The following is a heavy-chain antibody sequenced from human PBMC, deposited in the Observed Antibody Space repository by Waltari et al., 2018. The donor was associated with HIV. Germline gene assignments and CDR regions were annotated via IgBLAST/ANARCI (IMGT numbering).Heavy chain of an antibody. V-gene: IGHV4-38-2*02. CDR3: ARDDAGYCSSTSCYIYGSGSYYPDY. Sequence: QVQLQESGPGLVKPSETLSLTCTVSGYSISSGYYWGWIRQPPGKGLEWIGIIYHSGSTYYNPSLKSRVTISVDTSKNQFSLKLSSVTAADTAVYYCARDDAGYCSSTSCYIYGSGSYYPDYWGQGTLVTVSS. D-gene: IGHD2-2*02. CDR1: GYSISSGYY. CDR2: IYHSGST. J-gene: IGHJ4*02.